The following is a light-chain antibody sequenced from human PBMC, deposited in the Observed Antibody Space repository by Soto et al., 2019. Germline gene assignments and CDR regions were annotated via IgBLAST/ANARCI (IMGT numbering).Light chain of an antibody. V-gene: IGKV3-15*01. CDR1: QSVSSH. Sequence: EIVMTQSPATLSVSPGERATLSCRASQSVSSHLAWYQQKPGQAPRLLSSGASTRATGIPARSSGSGSGTELTLTMSSMQSEDFAVYYCQQYHIWWTFGQGTKVEIK. CDR2: GAS. CDR3: QQYHIWWT. J-gene: IGKJ1*01.